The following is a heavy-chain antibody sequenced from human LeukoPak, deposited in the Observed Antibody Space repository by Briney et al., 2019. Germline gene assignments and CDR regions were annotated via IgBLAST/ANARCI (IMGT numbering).Heavy chain of an antibody. D-gene: IGHD1-26*01. CDR3: ARQGGSYPGYYYYYYMDV. CDR2: IYHSGST. Sequence: PSETLSLTCAVSGGSISSSNWWSWVRQPPGKGLEWIGEIYHSGSTNYNPSLKSRVTISVDKSKNQFSLKLSSVTAADTAVYYRARQGGSYPGYYYYYYMDVWGKGTTVTISS. V-gene: IGHV4-4*02. J-gene: IGHJ6*03. CDR1: GGSISSSNW.